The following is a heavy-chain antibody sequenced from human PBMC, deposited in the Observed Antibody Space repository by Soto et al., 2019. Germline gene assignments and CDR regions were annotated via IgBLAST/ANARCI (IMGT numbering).Heavy chain of an antibody. D-gene: IGHD6-13*01. CDR2: IYYSGST. Sequence: SETLSLTCTVSVGSISSYYWSWIRQPPGKGLDWIGYIYYSGSTNYNPSLKSRVTISVDTSKNQFSLRLSSVTAADTAVYYCARWPQLVRGNWFDPWGQGTLVTVSS. J-gene: IGHJ5*02. CDR1: VGSISSYY. V-gene: IGHV4-59*08. CDR3: ARWPQLVRGNWFDP.